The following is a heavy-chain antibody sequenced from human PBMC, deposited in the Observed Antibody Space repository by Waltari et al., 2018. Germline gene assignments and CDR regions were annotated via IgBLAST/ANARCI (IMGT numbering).Heavy chain of an antibody. D-gene: IGHD6-13*01. CDR2: TNTDGSAT. Sequence: EVQLVESGGGLVQPGGSLRLSCVASGFTFSRYWMHWVRQVPGKGLVWVSRTNTDGSATSYADSVKSRFTISRDNARNTLHLQMNSLRAEDTAVYYCARNLGIGVAGNVGAFDCWGKGTMVTVSS. J-gene: IGHJ4*02. CDR1: GFTFSRYW. V-gene: IGHV3-74*01. CDR3: ARNLGIGVAGNVGAFDC.